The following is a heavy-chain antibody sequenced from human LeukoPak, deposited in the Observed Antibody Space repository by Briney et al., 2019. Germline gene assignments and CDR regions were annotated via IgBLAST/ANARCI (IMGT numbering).Heavy chain of an antibody. CDR3: ARGLPSDYGDLRYYYGMDA. D-gene: IGHD4-17*01. CDR2: INAGNGNT. J-gene: IGHJ6*02. Sequence: ASVKVSCKASGYTFTSYAMHWVRQAPGQRLEWMGWINAGNGNTKYSQKFQGRVTITRDTSASTAYMELSSLRSEDTAVYYCARGLPSDYGDLRYYYGMDAWGQGTTVTVSS. CDR1: GYTFTSYA. V-gene: IGHV1-3*01.